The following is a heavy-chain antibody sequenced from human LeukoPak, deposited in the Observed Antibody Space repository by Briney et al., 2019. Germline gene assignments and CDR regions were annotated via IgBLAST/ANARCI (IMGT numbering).Heavy chain of an antibody. V-gene: IGHV1-18*01. J-gene: IGHJ4*02. Sequence: ASVNVSCKASGYTFTSYGISWVRQAPGQGLEWMGWISAYNGNTNHAQELQGRVTMTTDTSTSTAYMELRSLRSDDTAVYYCARGPRRDGYHEFVGWGQGTLVTVSS. CDR2: ISAYNGNT. CDR3: ARGPRRDGYHEFVG. D-gene: IGHD5-24*01. CDR1: GYTFTSYG.